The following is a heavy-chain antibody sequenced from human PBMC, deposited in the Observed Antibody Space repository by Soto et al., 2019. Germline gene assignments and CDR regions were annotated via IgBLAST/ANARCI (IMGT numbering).Heavy chain of an antibody. J-gene: IGHJ4*02. Sequence: QLQLQESGPGLVKPSETLSLTCTVSGGSISSSSCYWGWIRQPPGKGLEWIGSIYYSGSTYHNPSLKSRVTISVDTSKNQFSLKLSSVIAADTAVYYCARRIAAAGTLDWGQGTLVTVSS. CDR3: ARRIAAAGTLD. CDR2: IYYSGST. V-gene: IGHV4-39*01. CDR1: GGSISSSSCY. D-gene: IGHD6-13*01.